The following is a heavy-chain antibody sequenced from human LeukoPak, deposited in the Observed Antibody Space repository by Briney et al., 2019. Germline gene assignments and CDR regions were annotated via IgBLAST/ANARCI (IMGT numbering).Heavy chain of an antibody. CDR2: IYPGDSDT. Sequence: GESLKISCKGSGYSFTSYWIGWVRQMPGKGLEWMRIIYPGDSDTRYSPSFQGQVTISADKSISTAYLQWSSLKASDTAMYYCARHDGSSGWSAGWFDPWGQGTLVTVSS. J-gene: IGHJ5*02. CDR3: ARHDGSSGWSAGWFDP. D-gene: IGHD6-19*01. CDR1: GYSFTSYW. V-gene: IGHV5-51*01.